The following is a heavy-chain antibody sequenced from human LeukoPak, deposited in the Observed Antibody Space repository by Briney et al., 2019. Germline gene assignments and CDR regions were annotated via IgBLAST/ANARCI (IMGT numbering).Heavy chain of an antibody. CDR3: TRHVVVVAADDAFDI. Sequence: GRSLRLSCAASGFTFDDYAMHWVRQAPGKGLEWVSGISWNSGSIGYADSVKGRFTISRDNAKNSLYLQMNSLRAEDMALYYCTRHVVVVAADDAFDIWGQGTMVTVSS. D-gene: IGHD2-15*01. CDR1: GFTFDDYA. V-gene: IGHV3-9*03. J-gene: IGHJ3*02. CDR2: ISWNSGSI.